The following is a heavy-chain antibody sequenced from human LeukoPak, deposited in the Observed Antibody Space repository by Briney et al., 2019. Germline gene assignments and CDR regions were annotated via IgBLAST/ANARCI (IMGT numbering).Heavy chain of an antibody. CDR1: GFTFSRNG. D-gene: IGHD4-17*01. V-gene: IGHV3-21*01. J-gene: IGHJ4*02. CDR3: ARDRDYGTFDY. Sequence: KPGGSLRLSCAASGFTFSRNGMAWVRQAPGKGLEWVSSISVSGTYIYYSDSVKGRFTISRDNAKNSLYLEMNSLRSDDTAIYYCARDRDYGTFDYWGQGTLVTVSS. CDR2: ISVSGTYI.